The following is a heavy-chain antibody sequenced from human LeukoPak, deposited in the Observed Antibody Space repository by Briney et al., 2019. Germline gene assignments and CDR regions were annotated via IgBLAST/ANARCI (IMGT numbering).Heavy chain of an antibody. V-gene: IGHV3-21*01. D-gene: IGHD4-11*01. J-gene: IGHJ3*02. Sequence: GGSLRLSCAASGFTVSSNYMSWVRQAPGKGLEWVSSISSSSSYIYYADSVKGRFTISRDNAKNSLYLQMNSLRAEDTAVYYCARPTTVTTVAADAFDIWGQGTMVTVSS. CDR2: ISSSSSYI. CDR3: ARPTTVTTVAADAFDI. CDR1: GFTVSSNY.